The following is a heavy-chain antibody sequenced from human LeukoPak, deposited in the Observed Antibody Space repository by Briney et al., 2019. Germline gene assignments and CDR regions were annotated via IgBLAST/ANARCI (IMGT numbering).Heavy chain of an antibody. CDR2: VYYRGIT. D-gene: IGHD6-25*01. CDR3: ARRVRAAFDY. Sequence: PSETLSLTCIVSSGSISGYHWSWIRQSPGKGLEWIGYVYYRGITNYNPSLKSRVSISLDTANNQFSLRLTSVSAADTAVYYCARRVRAAFDYWGQGTLVTVSS. V-gene: IGHV4-59*08. J-gene: IGHJ4*02. CDR1: SGSISGYH.